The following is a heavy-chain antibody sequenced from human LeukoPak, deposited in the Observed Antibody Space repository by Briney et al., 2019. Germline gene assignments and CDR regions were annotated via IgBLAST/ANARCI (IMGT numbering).Heavy chain of an antibody. V-gene: IGHV4-59*01. J-gene: IGHJ4*02. Sequence: SETLSLTCTVSGGSISSYYWSWIRQPPGKGLEWIGYIYYSGSTNYNPSLKSRVTISVDTSKNQFSLKLSSVTAADPAVYYCASHITMVRGASVGYWGQGTLVTVSS. D-gene: IGHD3-10*01. CDR3: ASHITMVRGASVGY. CDR2: IYYSGST. CDR1: GGSISSYY.